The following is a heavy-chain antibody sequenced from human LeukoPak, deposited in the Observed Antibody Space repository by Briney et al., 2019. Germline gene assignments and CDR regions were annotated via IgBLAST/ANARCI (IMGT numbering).Heavy chain of an antibody. J-gene: IGHJ4*02. CDR3: VKALSSTVTTKRKFDY. Sequence: PGGSLRLSCAASGFTFSSYAMSWVRQAPGKGLEWVSAISGSGGSTYYADSVKGRFTISRDNSQNTLYLQMSSLRDEDTAVYYCVKALSSTVTTKRKFDYWGQGTLVTVSS. CDR1: GFTFSSYA. CDR2: ISGSGGST. D-gene: IGHD4-17*01. V-gene: IGHV3-23*01.